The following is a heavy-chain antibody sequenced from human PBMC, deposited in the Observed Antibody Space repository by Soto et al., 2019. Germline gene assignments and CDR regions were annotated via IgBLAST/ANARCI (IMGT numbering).Heavy chain of an antibody. CDR2: IIPIFGTA. CDR1: GGTFSSYA. J-gene: IGHJ4*03. V-gene: IGHV1-69*13. Sequence: ASVKVSCKASGGTFSSYAISWVRQAPGQGLEWMGGIIPIFGTANYAQKFQGRVTITADESTSTAYMELSSLRSEDTAVYYCARAPAEYYDFWSGLTPGYFDYWG. CDR3: ARAPAEYYDFWSGLTPGYFDY. D-gene: IGHD3-3*01.